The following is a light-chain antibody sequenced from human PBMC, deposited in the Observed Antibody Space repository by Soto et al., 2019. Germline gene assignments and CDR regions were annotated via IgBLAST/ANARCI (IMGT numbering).Light chain of an antibody. CDR3: SSYAGSATVV. V-gene: IGLV2-8*01. Sequence: QSVLTQPPSASGSPGQSVTISCTGTSSDVGDYNYVSWYQQHPGKAPKLMIFEVTKRPSGIPDRFSGSKSGNTASLTVSGLQADDEADYYRSSYAGSATVVFGGGTKLTVL. CDR1: SSDVGDYNY. J-gene: IGLJ2*01. CDR2: EVT.